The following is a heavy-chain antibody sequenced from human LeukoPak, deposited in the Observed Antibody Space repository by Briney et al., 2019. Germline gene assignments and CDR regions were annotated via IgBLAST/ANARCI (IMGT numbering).Heavy chain of an antibody. CDR2: INPNSGDT. Sequence: ASVKVSCKASGYTFTDYYMHWVRQAPGQGLEWMGWINPNSGDTKYAQKFQGRVTMSRDTSISTAYMELSRLRSDDTAVYYYAKVRQLGGAFYGMDVWGQGTTVTVSS. D-gene: IGHD5-24*01. CDR1: GYTFTDYY. CDR3: AKVRQLGGAFYGMDV. V-gene: IGHV1-2*02. J-gene: IGHJ6*02.